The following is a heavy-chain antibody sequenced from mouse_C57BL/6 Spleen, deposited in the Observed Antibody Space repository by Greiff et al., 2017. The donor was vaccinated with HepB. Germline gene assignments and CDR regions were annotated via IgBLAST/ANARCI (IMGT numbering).Heavy chain of an antibody. CDR1: GYTFTSYW. CDR3: ARAHSNDGEWFAY. D-gene: IGHD2-12*01. Sequence: QVQLQQPGAELVKPGASVKLSCKASGYTFTSYWMHWVKQRPGQGLEWIGMIHPNSGSTNYNEKFKSKATLTVDKSSSTAYMQISSLTSEDSAVYYWARAHSNDGEWFAYWGKGTLVTVAT. V-gene: IGHV1-64*01. CDR2: IHPNSGST. J-gene: IGHJ3*01.